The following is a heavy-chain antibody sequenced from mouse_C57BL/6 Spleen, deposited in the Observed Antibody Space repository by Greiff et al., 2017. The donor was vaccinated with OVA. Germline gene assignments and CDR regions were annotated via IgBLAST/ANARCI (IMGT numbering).Heavy chain of an antibody. CDR1: GYTFTGYW. Sequence: QVQLQQSGAELMKPGASVKLSCKATGYTFTGYWIEWVKQRPGHGLEWIGEILPGSGSTNYNEKFKGKAPFTADTSSNTADMQLSSLTTEDSAIYYCARMIQYYGSSYLDYWGQGTTLTVSS. D-gene: IGHD1-1*01. J-gene: IGHJ2*01. V-gene: IGHV1-9*01. CDR3: ARMIQYYGSSYLDY. CDR2: ILPGSGST.